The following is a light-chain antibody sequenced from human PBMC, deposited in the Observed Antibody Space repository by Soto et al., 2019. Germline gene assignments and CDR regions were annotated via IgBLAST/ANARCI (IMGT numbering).Light chain of an antibody. J-gene: IGKJ1*01. CDR3: QQYNSYSST. CDR1: QSIGNW. V-gene: IGKV1-5*01. Sequence: DIQMTQSPSTLSASVRDRVTNTCRASQSIGNWLAWYQQKPGKAPKLLIYDASSLESGVPSRFSGSGSGTEFTLTIISLHPDDFATYYCQQYNSYSSTFGHGTKVEVK. CDR2: DAS.